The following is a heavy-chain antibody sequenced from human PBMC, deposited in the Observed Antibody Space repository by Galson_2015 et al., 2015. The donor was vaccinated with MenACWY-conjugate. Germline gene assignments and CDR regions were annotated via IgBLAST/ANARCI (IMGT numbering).Heavy chain of an antibody. J-gene: IGHJ4*02. D-gene: IGHD3-9*01. CDR3: ARGYLLVILRSLNYFDY. V-gene: IGHV1-18*01. CDR1: GYTFTSYG. CDR2: ISAYNGNT. Sequence: SVKVSCKAPGYTFTSYGISWVRQAPGQGPEWMGWISAYNGNTNYAQKLQGRVTMTTDTSTRIAYMELRSLRSDDTAVYYCARGYLLVILRSLNYFDYWGQGTLVTVSS.